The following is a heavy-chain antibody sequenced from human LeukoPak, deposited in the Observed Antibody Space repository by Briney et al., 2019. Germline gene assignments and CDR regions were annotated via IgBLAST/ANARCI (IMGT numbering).Heavy chain of an antibody. J-gene: IGHJ4*02. CDR2: ISYDGSNK. CDR1: GFTFSSYG. CDR3: AKEKDRYSSSWSHFDY. D-gene: IGHD6-13*01. Sequence: PGRSLRLSCAVSGFTFSSYGIHWVRQAPGKGLEWVAVISYDGSNKNYADSMKGRFTISRDNSKNTLYLQMNSLRAEDTAVYYCAKEKDRYSSSWSHFDYWGQGTLVTVSS. V-gene: IGHV3-30*18.